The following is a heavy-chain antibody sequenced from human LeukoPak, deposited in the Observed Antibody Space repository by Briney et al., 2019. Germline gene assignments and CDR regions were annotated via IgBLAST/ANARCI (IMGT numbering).Heavy chain of an antibody. CDR1: VYTFTGYY. D-gene: IGHD2-2*02. Sequence: ASVKVSCKASVYTFTGYYMHWVRQAPGQGLEWMGWINPNSGGTNYAQKFQGRVTMTRDTSISTAYMELSRLRSDDTAVYYCARGQGYGCSSTSCYTNYYYGMDVWGQGTTVTVSS. J-gene: IGHJ6*02. V-gene: IGHV1-2*02. CDR3: ARGQGYGCSSTSCYTNYYYGMDV. CDR2: INPNSGGT.